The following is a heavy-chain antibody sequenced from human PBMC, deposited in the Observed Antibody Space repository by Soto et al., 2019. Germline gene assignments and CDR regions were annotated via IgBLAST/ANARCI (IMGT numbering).Heavy chain of an antibody. Sequence: GASVKVSCKASGYTFTSYYMHWVRQAPGQGLEWMGIINPSGGSTSYAQKFQGRVTMTRDTSTSTVYMELSSLRSEDTAVYYCARGDVVVAATPSGYNWFDPWGQGTLVTAPQ. CDR1: GYTFTSYY. J-gene: IGHJ5*02. D-gene: IGHD2-15*01. CDR3: ARGDVVVAATPSGYNWFDP. CDR2: INPSGGST. V-gene: IGHV1-46*01.